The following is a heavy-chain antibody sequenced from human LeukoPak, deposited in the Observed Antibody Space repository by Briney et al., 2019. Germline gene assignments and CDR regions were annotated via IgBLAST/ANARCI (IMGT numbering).Heavy chain of an antibody. J-gene: IGHJ4*02. CDR3: ARTQDPEAMRNYFAY. CDR1: GYTFTGYY. V-gene: IGHV1-2*02. CDR2: INPSSGGT. Sequence: ASVKVSCKASGYTFTGYYIHWVRQAPGQGLEWMGWINPSSGGTNSAQKFQGRVTLTRDTSITTAYMELSRLRSDDTAVYYCARTQDPEAMRNYFAYWGQRTLVTVSS. D-gene: IGHD2-2*01.